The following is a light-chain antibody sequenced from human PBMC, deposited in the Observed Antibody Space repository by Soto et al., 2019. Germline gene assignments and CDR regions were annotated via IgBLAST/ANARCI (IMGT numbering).Light chain of an antibody. V-gene: IGLV1-40*01. CDR2: GNS. CDR1: SSNIGARYD. CDR3: QSYDSSLGYA. J-gene: IGLJ1*01. Sequence: QSVLTQPPSVSGAPGQRVTISCTGSSSNIGARYDVHWYQQLPGTAPKLLIYGNSNRPSGVPDRFSGSRSGTSASLAITGLQAEDEADYYCQSYDSSLGYAFGTGTKVTVL.